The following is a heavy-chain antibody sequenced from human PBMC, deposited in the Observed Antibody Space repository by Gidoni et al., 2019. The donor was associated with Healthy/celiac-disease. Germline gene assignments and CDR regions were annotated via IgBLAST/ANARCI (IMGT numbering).Heavy chain of an antibody. CDR3: ARDYGDGYYYYGMDV. D-gene: IGHD4-17*01. CDR2: ISYDGSNK. V-gene: IGHV3-30-3*01. CDR1: GFTFSSYA. J-gene: IGHJ6*02. Sequence: QVQLVESGGGVVQPGRSLRLSCAAPGFTFSSYAMHWVRQAPGKGLELVAVISYDGSNKYYADSVKGRFTISRDNSKNTLYLQMNSLRAEDTAVYYCARDYGDGYYYYGMDVWGQGTTVTVSS.